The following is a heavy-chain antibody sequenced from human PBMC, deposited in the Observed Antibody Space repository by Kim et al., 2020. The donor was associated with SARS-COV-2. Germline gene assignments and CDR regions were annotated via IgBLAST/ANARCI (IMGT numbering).Heavy chain of an antibody. CDR1: GGSINSGAYY. D-gene: IGHD6-19*01. V-gene: IGHV4-39*01. CDR3: ARSIAVAGLYYFDF. J-gene: IGHJ4*02. Sequence: SETLSLTCSVSGGSINSGAYYWGWVRQPPGKGLEWLAASYHTGKTFYSASLKTRVSMSMDPSKNQLSLRLGSVTAADTATYFCARSIAVAGLYYFDFWGQGAVVSVSS. CDR2: SYHTGKT.